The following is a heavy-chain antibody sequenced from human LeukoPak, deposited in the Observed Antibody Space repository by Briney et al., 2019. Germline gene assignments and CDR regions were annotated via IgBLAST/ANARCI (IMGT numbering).Heavy chain of an antibody. CDR3: ARGPYSGYDY. CDR2: ISYDGSNK. CDR1: GFTFSSYA. J-gene: IGHJ4*02. Sequence: GGSLSLSCAASGFTFSSYAMHWVRQAPGKGLEWVAVISYDGSNKYYADSVKGRFTISRDNSKNTLYLQMNSLRAEDTAVYYCARGPYSGYDYWGQGTLVTVSS. D-gene: IGHD5-12*01. V-gene: IGHV3-30-3*01.